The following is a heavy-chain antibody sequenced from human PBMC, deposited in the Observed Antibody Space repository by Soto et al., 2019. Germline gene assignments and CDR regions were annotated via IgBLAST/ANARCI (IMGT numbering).Heavy chain of an antibody. CDR3: AREGRRSSWYIGYYLDY. Sequence: QVQLVESGGGVVQPGRSLRLSCAASGFTFSSYGMHWVRQAPGKGLEWVAVIWYDGSNKYYADSVKGRFTISRDNSKNTLYLQMNSLRAEDTAGYYCAREGRRSSWYIGYYLDYWGQGTLVTVSS. CDR2: IWYDGSNK. D-gene: IGHD6-13*01. V-gene: IGHV3-33*01. J-gene: IGHJ4*02. CDR1: GFTFSSYG.